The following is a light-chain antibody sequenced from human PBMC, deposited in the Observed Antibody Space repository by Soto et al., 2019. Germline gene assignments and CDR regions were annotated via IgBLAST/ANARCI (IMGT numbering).Light chain of an antibody. J-gene: IGKJ1*01. V-gene: IGKV1-17*01. Sequence: DIQMTQSPSSLSSSVGDRVTITFRASQGIRNDLGWYQQKPGKAPKRLIFAASSLQPGVPSRFSGTGTGAEFTLTISSLQPDDFATYYCQQYNSYSWTFGQGTKVDIK. CDR3: QQYNSYSWT. CDR1: QGIRND. CDR2: AAS.